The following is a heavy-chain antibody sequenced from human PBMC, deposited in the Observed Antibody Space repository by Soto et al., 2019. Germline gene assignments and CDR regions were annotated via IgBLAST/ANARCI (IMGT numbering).Heavy chain of an antibody. V-gene: IGHV4-59*08. CDR2: IYYSGST. CDR3: ARHLNYDILTGSFDP. Sequence: PSETLSLTCTVSGGSISSYYWSWIRQPPGKGLEWIGYIYYSGSTNYNPSLKSRVTISVDTSKNQFSLKLSSVTAADTAVYYCARHLNYDILTGSFDPWGQGTLVTLSS. J-gene: IGHJ5*02. D-gene: IGHD3-9*01. CDR1: GGSISSYY.